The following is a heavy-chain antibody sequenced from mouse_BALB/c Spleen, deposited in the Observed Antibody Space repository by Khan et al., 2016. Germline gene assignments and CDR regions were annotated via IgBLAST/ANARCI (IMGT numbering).Heavy chain of an antibody. Sequence: QSQLVQSGPEPKKPGETVKISCKASGYTFTDYSMHWVKQAPGKGLKWMGWINTETGEPTYADDFKGRFAFSLETSASTAYLQINNLKNEDTATDFYASGLGCSWFAYWGRGTLVTVSA. CDR3: ASGLGCSWFAY. CDR1: GYTFTDYS. J-gene: IGHJ3*01. V-gene: IGHV9-2-1*01. CDR2: INTETGEP.